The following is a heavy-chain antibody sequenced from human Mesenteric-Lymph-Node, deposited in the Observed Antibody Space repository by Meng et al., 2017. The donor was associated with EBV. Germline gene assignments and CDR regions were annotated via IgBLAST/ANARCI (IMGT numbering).Heavy chain of an antibody. Sequence: QVQLVQSGAEVKKPGASGKVSCKASGYTITSYDINWVRQATGQGLEWMGWMNPNSGNTGYAQKFQGRITMTRNTSISTAYMELSNLRSEDTAVYFCAYAPVAGRMDYWGQGTMVTVSS. CDR2: MNPNSGNT. CDR3: AYAPVAGRMDY. CDR1: GYTITSYD. J-gene: IGHJ4*02. D-gene: IGHD6-19*01. V-gene: IGHV1-8*01.